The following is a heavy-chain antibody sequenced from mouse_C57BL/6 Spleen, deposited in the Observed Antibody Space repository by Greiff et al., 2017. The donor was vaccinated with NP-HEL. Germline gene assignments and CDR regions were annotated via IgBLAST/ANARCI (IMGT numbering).Heavy chain of an antibody. V-gene: IGHV1-69*01. Sequence: VQLQQSGAELVMPGASVKLSCKASGYTFTSYWMHWVKQRPGQGLEWIGEIDPSDSYTNYNQKFKGKSTLTVDKSSSTAYMQLSSLTSEDSAVYYCAIKDYWGQGTTLTVSS. CDR2: IDPSDSYT. CDR1: GYTFTSYW. J-gene: IGHJ2*01. CDR3: AIKDY.